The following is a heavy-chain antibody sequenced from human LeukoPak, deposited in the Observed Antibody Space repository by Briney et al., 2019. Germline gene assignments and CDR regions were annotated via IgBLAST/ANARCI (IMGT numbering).Heavy chain of an antibody. CDR1: GFPFSRYT. Sequence: PGGSLRLSCAASGFPFSRYTMNWVRQAPGKGLEWVSSISSSSGYIYYADSVKGRFTISRDNAKNSLYLQMNSLRVEDTAVYYCARVVVGSGTLDSWGQGTLVTVSS. V-gene: IGHV3-21*04. D-gene: IGHD2-15*01. J-gene: IGHJ4*02. CDR3: ARVVVGSGTLDS. CDR2: ISSSSGYI.